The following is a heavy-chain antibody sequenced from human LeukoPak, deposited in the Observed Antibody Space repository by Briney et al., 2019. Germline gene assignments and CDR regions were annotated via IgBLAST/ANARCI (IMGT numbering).Heavy chain of an antibody. D-gene: IGHD3-10*01. J-gene: IGHJ4*02. Sequence: SGGSLRLSCEASGFTFSNYAMSWVRQAPGKGPEWVSALGGDGGDSYYADSVKGRFTISRDNSKGTLFLQMNSLRAEDTAVYYCARHPPTNGFGSDYWGQGTLVTVSS. V-gene: IGHV3-23*01. CDR1: GFTFSNYA. CDR3: ARHPPTNGFGSDY. CDR2: LGGDGGDS.